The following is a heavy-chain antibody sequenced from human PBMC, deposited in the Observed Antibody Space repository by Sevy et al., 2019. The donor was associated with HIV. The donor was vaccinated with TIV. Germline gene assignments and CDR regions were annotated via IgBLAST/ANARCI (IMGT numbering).Heavy chain of an antibody. D-gene: IGHD4-17*01. Sequence: GESLKISCKGSGYTFTNYWIGWVPQMSGKGLECMGIIYPGDSDTRYSPSFQGQVTISADKSITTAYLQWSSLKASDTAMYYCARRDDYGDYGGRPYFNYWGQGTLVTVSS. CDR3: ARRDDYGDYGGRPYFNY. CDR1: GYTFTNYW. V-gene: IGHV5-51*01. J-gene: IGHJ4*02. CDR2: IYPGDSDT.